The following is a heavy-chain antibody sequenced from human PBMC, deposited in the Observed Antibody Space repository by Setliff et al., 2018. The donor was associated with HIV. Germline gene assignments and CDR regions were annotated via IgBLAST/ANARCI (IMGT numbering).Heavy chain of an antibody. V-gene: IGHV4-31*03. CDR3: ARVPRITTLRNAFDI. CDR1: GGSISGGGYY. J-gene: IGHJ3*02. D-gene: IGHD3-3*01. Sequence: SETLSLTCTVSGGSISGGGYYWSWIRQHPGKGLDWIGNIYYIGNTDYNPSLKSRVTISIDTSKNQFSLKLSSVTAADTAIYYCARVPRITTLRNAFDIWGQGTMDTVSS. CDR2: IYYIGNT.